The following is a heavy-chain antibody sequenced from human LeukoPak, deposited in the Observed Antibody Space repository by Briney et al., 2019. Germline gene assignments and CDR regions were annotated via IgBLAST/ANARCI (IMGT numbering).Heavy chain of an antibody. CDR3: ARESMTTVTTGYDY. D-gene: IGHD4-17*01. CDR1: GYTFTGYY. CDR2: INPNSGGT. J-gene: IGHJ4*02. V-gene: IGHV1-2*02. Sequence: ASVKVSCKASGYTFTGYYMHWVRQAPGQGLEWMGWINPNSGGTNYAQKFQGRVTMTRGTSISTAYMELSRLRSDDTAVYYCARESMTTVTTGYDYWGQGTLVTVSS.